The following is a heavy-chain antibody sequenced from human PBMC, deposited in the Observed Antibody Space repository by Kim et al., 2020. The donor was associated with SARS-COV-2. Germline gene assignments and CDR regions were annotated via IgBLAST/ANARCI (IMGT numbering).Heavy chain of an antibody. J-gene: IGHJ4*01. CDR1: GGSVSSSSYY. CDR2: IYYSGST. D-gene: IGHD2-21*01. CDR3: ARHQGGATVVGVYADY. V-gene: IGHV4-61*01. Sequence: SETLSLTCTVSGGSVSSSSYYWSWIRQPPGKGLEWIGYIYYSGSTNYNPSLKSRVTISVDTSKNQFSLKLSSVTAADTAVYYCARHQGGATVVGVYADY.